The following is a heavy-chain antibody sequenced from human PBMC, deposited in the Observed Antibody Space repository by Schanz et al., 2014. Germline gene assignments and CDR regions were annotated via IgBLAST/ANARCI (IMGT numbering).Heavy chain of an antibody. CDR2: VFPNGIT. Sequence: QVQLQESGPGLVKPSQTLSLTCTVSGGSIRSGTYYWSWIRQPAGKALEWVGRVFPNGITNYNPSRKNRVPISRDPSKNHFSLTLTSRTAADTAVYYCARDTTWRLDLWGRGTLVTVSS. CDR3: ARDTTWRLDL. D-gene: IGHD1-1*01. V-gene: IGHV4-61*02. CDR1: GGSIRSGTYY. J-gene: IGHJ2*01.